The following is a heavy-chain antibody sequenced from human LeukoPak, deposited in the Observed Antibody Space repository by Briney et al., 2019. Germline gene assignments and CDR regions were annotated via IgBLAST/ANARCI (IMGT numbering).Heavy chain of an antibody. CDR2: ISPSGGST. CDR3: AREPGYSSGWYGSDY. CDR1: GYTFTSYY. Sequence: ASVKVSCKASGYTFTSYYMHWVRQAPGQGLEWMGIISPSGGSTSYAQKFQGRVTMTTDTSTSTAYMELRSLRSDDMAVYYCAREPGYSSGWYGSDYWGQGTLVTVSS. V-gene: IGHV1-46*01. D-gene: IGHD6-19*01. J-gene: IGHJ4*02.